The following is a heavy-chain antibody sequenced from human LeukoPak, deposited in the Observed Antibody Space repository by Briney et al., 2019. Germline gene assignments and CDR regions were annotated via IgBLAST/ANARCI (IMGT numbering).Heavy chain of an antibody. V-gene: IGHV3-7*01. D-gene: IGHD3-16*01. CDR3: ASGRHDFVH. CDR2: INVDGTEV. J-gene: IGHJ4*01. Sequence: GGPLSLSCPPLDFALTTYWMTWFRQPPGKGLEWVANINVDGTEVHYVDSLKDRFTISRDNAGNSLYLEMTSPRDEDTAVYYCASGRHDFVHWGHGTLVTVSS. CDR1: DFALTTYW.